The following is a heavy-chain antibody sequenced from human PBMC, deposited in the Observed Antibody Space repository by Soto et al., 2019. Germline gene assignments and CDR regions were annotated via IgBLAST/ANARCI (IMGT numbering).Heavy chain of an antibody. CDR2: ISSSSSYT. D-gene: IGHD3-22*01. V-gene: IGHV3-11*06. Sequence: LRLSCAASGFTFSDYYMSLIRQAPGKGLEWVSYISSSSSYTNYADSVKGRFTISRDNAKNSLYLQMNSLRAEDTAVYYCARDSLPGYYYDSSGYYVRDAFDIWGQGTMVTVSS. CDR3: ARDSLPGYYYDSSGYYVRDAFDI. J-gene: IGHJ3*02. CDR1: GFTFSDYY.